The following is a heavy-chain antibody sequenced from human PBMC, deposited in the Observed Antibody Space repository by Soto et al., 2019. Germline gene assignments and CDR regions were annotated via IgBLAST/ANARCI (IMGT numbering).Heavy chain of an antibody. V-gene: IGHV3-23*01. CDR1: GFTFRSYA. CDR3: AKEPVGPDWYFDL. CDR2: ISGSGIST. Sequence: DVQLLESGGGLVQPGGSLRLSCAASGFTFRSYAMSWVRQAPGKGLAWVSGISGSGISTHYADSVKGRFTVSRDNSKNTPYLQMSSLRAEDTAVYNCAKEPVGPDWYFDLWGRGTLVTVSS. J-gene: IGHJ2*01.